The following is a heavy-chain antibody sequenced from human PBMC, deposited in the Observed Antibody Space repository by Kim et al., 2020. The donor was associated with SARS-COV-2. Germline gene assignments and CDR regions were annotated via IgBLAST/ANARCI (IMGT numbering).Heavy chain of an antibody. CDR2: IIPILGIA. CDR3: ARGDGYNSPGWFDP. J-gene: IGHJ5*02. V-gene: IGHV1-69*04. CDR1: GGTFSSYA. Sequence: SVKVSCKASGGTFSSYAISWVRQAPGQGLEWMGRIIPILGIANYAQKFQGRVTITADKSTSTAYMELSSLRSEDTAVYYCARGDGYNSPGWFDPWGQGTLVTVSA. D-gene: IGHD5-12*01.